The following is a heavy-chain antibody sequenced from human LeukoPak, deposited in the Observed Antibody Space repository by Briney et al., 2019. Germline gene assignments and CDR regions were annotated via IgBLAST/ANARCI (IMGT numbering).Heavy chain of an antibody. J-gene: IGHJ6*03. CDR3: ARAQLWLSYYYYYMDV. Sequence: ASVKVSCKASGYIFTSYGISWVRQAPGQGLEWMGWISVYNGNTNYVQKFQGRVTMTTDTPTSTAYMELSSLRSEDTAVYYCARAQLWLSYYYYYMDVWGKGTTVTVSS. CDR2: ISVYNGNT. D-gene: IGHD5-18*01. CDR1: GYIFTSYG. V-gene: IGHV1-18*01.